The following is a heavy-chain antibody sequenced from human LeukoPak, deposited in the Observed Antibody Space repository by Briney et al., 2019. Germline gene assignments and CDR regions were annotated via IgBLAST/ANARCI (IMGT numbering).Heavy chain of an antibody. CDR3: ARRRFGYSSSWTY. Sequence: SETLSLTCTVSGYSISSGYYWGWIRQPPGKGLEWIGSIYHSGSTYYNPSLKSRVTISVDTSKNQFSLKLSSVTAADTAVYYCARRRFGYSSSWTYWGQGTLVTVSS. CDR1: GYSISSGYY. D-gene: IGHD6-13*01. CDR2: IYHSGST. J-gene: IGHJ4*02. V-gene: IGHV4-38-2*02.